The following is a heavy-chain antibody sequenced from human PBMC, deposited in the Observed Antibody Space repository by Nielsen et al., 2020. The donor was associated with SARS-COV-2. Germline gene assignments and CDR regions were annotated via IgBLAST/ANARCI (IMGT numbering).Heavy chain of an antibody. Sequence: KVSCKGSGYSFTSYWISWVRQMPGKGPEWMGRIDPSDSYINYSPSFQGHVTISADKSISTAYLQWSSLKASDTAMYYCARHSNYYGSGTMSGWFDPWGQGTLVTVSS. V-gene: IGHV5-10-1*01. D-gene: IGHD3-10*01. CDR3: ARHSNYYGSGTMSGWFDP. J-gene: IGHJ5*02. CDR2: IDPSDSYI. CDR1: GYSFTSYW.